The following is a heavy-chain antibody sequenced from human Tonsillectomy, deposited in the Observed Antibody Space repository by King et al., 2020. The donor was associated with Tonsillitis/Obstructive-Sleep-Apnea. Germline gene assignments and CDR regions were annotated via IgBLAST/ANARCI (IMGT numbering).Heavy chain of an antibody. Sequence: VQLVESGGGLVQPGGSLRLSCAASGFTFSSYDMNWVRQAPGKGLEWVSYISSSGSTIYYADSVKGRFTISRDNAKNSLYLQMNSLRAEDTAGYYCARDSYCGGDCYLQFDYWGQGTLVTVSS. CDR3: ARDSYCGGDCYLQFDY. J-gene: IGHJ4*02. V-gene: IGHV3-48*03. CDR1: GFTFSSYD. CDR2: ISSSGSTI. D-gene: IGHD2-21*02.